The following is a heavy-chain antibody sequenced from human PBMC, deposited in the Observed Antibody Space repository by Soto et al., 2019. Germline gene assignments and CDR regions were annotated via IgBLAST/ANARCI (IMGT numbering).Heavy chain of an antibody. CDR3: ASGRGLYCSSTSCYRYWFDP. CDR1: GGSFIGYY. CDR2: INHSGST. V-gene: IGHV4-34*01. Sequence: SETLSLTCAVYGGSFIGYYWSWIRQPPGKGLEWIGEINHSGSTNYNPSLKSRVTISVDTSKNQFSLKLSSVTAADTAVYYCASGRGLYCSSTSCYRYWFDPWGQGTLVSVSS. J-gene: IGHJ5*02. D-gene: IGHD2-2*02.